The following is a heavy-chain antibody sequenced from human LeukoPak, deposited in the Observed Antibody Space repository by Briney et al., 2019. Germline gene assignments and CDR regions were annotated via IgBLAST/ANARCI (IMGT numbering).Heavy chain of an antibody. V-gene: IGHV3-23*01. D-gene: IGHD2-15*01. CDR1: GFTFSSYS. J-gene: IGHJ4*02. CDR3: AKDMLQDYCSGGSCYYFDY. Sequence: PGGSLRLSCAVSGFTFSSYSMNWVRQAPGKGLEWVSAISGSGGSTYYADSVKGRFTISRDNSKNTLYLQMNSLRAEDTAVYYCAKDMLQDYCSGGSCYYFDYWGQGTLVTVSS. CDR2: ISGSGGST.